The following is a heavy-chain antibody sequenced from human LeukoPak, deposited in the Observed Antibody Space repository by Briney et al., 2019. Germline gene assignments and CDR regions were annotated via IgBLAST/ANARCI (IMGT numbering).Heavy chain of an antibody. J-gene: IGHJ3*02. CDR3: ARDMDFPDSSGYYYRAFDI. Sequence: GRSLRLSCAASGFTFSSYAMHWVRQAPGKGLEWVAVISYDGSNKYYADSVKGRFTISRDNSKNTLYLQMNSLRAEDTAVYYCARDMDFPDSSGYYYRAFDIWGQGTMVTVSS. V-gene: IGHV3-30-3*01. CDR1: GFTFSSYA. D-gene: IGHD3-22*01. CDR2: ISYDGSNK.